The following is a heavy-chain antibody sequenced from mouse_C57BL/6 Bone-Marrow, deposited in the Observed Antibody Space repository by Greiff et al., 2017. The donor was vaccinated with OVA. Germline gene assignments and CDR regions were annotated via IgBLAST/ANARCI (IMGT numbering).Heavy chain of an antibody. D-gene: IGHD1-1*01. Sequence: VHLVESGPELVKPGASVKISCKASGYTFTDYYINWVKQRPGQGLEWIGWIFPGSGSTYYNEKFKGKATLTVDKSSSTAYMLLSSLPSEDSAVYFCARHYGSRYAMDYWGQGTSVTVSS. J-gene: IGHJ4*01. CDR2: IFPGSGST. V-gene: IGHV1-75*01. CDR1: GYTFTDYY. CDR3: ARHYGSRYAMDY.